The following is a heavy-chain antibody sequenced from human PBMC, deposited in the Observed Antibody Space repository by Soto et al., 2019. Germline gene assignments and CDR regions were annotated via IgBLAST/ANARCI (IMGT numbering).Heavy chain of an antibody. CDR3: ARGAVAAPGPFLF. CDR2: IIPIFGTA. CDR1: GGTFSSYA. Sequence: GASVKVSCEASGGTFSSYAISWVRQAPGQGLEWMGGIIPIFGTANYAQKFQGRVTITADESTSTAYMELSSLRSEDTAVYYCARGAVAAPGPFLFWGQGTLVTVSS. V-gene: IGHV1-69*13. J-gene: IGHJ4*02. D-gene: IGHD6-19*01.